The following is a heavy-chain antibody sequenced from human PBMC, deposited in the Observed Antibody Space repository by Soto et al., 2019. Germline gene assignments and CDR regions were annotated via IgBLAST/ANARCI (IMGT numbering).Heavy chain of an antibody. CDR2: INSDGSST. V-gene: IGHV3-74*01. CDR3: ARDLTGDEGDY. Sequence: GESLKISCAASGFTFSSYWMHWVRQAPGKGLVWVSRINSDGSSTSYADSVKGRFTISRDNAKNTLYLQMNSLRAEDTAVYYCARDLTGDEGDYWGQGTLVTVSS. CDR1: GFTFSSYW. J-gene: IGHJ4*02. D-gene: IGHD3-9*01.